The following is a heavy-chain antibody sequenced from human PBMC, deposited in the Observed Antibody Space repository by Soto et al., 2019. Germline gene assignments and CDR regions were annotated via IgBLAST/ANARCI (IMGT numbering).Heavy chain of an antibody. CDR1: SVSIISSNW. J-gene: IGHJ6*03. Sequence: TSETLSLTCAVSSVSIISSNWWSWVRQTPGKGLEWIGEIYHSGSTNYNPSLKSRVTISVDKSKNQFSLKLSSVTAADTAVYYCARTRAARSCSSTSCDYYYYMDVWGKGTTVT. V-gene: IGHV4-4*02. CDR2: IYHSGST. D-gene: IGHD2-2*01. CDR3: ARTRAARSCSSTSCDYYYYMDV.